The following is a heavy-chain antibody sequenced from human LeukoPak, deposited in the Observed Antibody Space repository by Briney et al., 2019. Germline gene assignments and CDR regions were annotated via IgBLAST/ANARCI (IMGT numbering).Heavy chain of an antibody. D-gene: IGHD1-26*01. CDR1: GFTFSSYS. CDR3: ARSWELTTFDY. J-gene: IGHJ4*02. V-gene: IGHV3-48*01. Sequence: GGSLRLSCAASGFTFSSYSMNWVRQAPGKGLEWVSYISSSSSTIYYADSVKGRFTISRDNAKNSLYLQMNSLRAEDTAVYYCARSWELTTFDYWGQGTLVTVSS. CDR2: ISSSSSTI.